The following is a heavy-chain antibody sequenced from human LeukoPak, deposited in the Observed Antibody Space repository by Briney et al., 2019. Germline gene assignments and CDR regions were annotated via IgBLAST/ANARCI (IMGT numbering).Heavy chain of an antibody. J-gene: IGHJ4*02. CDR2: MNPNSGNT. CDR3: ARVLHQFGGAGY. CDR1: GYTFTSYD. D-gene: IGHD3-16*01. Sequence: ASVKVSCKASGYTFTSYDINWVRQATGQGLEWMGWMNPNSGNTGYAQKFQGRVTMTRNTSISTAYMELSSLRSEDTAVYYCARVLHQFGGAGYWGQGTLVTVSS. V-gene: IGHV1-8*01.